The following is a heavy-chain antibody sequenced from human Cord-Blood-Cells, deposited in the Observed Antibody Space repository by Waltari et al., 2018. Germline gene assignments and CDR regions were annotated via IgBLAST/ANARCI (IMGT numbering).Heavy chain of an antibody. D-gene: IGHD2-2*02. J-gene: IGHJ5*02. CDR3: ARVDCSSTSCYKNWFDP. Sequence: QVQLQQWGAGLLKHSETLSLTLAVYGGSFSGYYFIWIRQPPGKGLEGIGEINHSGRNNDNPSRKSRVTISVDTTKNQFALKVSSVTAADTAVYYCARVDCSSTSCYKNWFDPWGQGTLVTVSS. CDR2: INHSGRN. V-gene: IGHV4-34*01. CDR1: GGSFSGYY.